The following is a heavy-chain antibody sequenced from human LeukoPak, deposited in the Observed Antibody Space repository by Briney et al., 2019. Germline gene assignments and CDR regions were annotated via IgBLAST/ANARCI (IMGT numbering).Heavy chain of an antibody. Sequence: SETLSLTCTVSGGSVINYYWSWIRQAPGKELGWIGYIYYTGTTNYNPSLKSRVTMSIDRSNHEFSLKVRSVTAADTAVYYCARGGGWFDPWGQGTLVSVSS. J-gene: IGHJ5*02. CDR2: IYYTGTT. V-gene: IGHV4-59*02. D-gene: IGHD3-10*01. CDR1: GGSVINYY. CDR3: ARGGGWFDP.